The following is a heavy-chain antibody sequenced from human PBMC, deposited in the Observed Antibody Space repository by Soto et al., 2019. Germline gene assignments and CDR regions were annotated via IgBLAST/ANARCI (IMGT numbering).Heavy chain of an antibody. V-gene: IGHV4-34*01. Sequence: QVQLQQWGAGLLKPSETLSLTCAVYGGSFSGYYWSWIRQPPGKGLEWIGEINHSGSTNYNPSLKSRVTISVDTSKNQFSLKLSSVTAADTAVYYCARGDGYYYDSSGYYRFDYWGQGTLVTVSS. CDR1: GGSFSGYY. D-gene: IGHD3-22*01. CDR3: ARGDGYYYDSSGYYRFDY. J-gene: IGHJ4*02. CDR2: INHSGST.